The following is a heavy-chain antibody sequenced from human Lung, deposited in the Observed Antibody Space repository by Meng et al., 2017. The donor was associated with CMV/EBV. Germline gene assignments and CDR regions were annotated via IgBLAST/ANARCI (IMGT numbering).Heavy chain of an antibody. D-gene: IGHD2-21*01. V-gene: IGHV5-51*01. Sequence: GEXXKISCKASGYTFTNYWIAWVRQMPGKGLEWMGFVYPGGSDTRYSPSVQGQATISADKSISTAYLQWSSLKASDTAIYYCARMRCDGDCFFDYWGQGKXVTVSS. CDR2: VYPGGSDT. J-gene: IGHJ4*02. CDR1: GYTFTNYW. CDR3: ARMRCDGDCFFDY.